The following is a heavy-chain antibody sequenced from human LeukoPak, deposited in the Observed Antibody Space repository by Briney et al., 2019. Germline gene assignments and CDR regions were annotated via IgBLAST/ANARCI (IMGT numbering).Heavy chain of an antibody. V-gene: IGHV1-8*01. CDR1: GYTFTSYD. Sequence: ASVKVSCKASGYTFTSYDIKWVRQATGQGLEWMGWMNPNSGNTGYAQKFQGRVTMTRNTSISTAYMELSSLRSEDTAVYYCARVAAAGTYYYYYMDVWGKGTTVTVSS. CDR2: MNPNSGNT. J-gene: IGHJ6*03. CDR3: ARVAAAGTYYYYYMDV. D-gene: IGHD6-13*01.